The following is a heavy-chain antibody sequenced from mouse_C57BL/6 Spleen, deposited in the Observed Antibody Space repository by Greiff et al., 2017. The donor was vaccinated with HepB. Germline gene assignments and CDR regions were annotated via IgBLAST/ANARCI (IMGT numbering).Heavy chain of an antibody. J-gene: IGHJ1*03. D-gene: IGHD3-3*01. CDR2: INYDGSST. CDR1: GFTFSDYY. CDR3: AREAGYWYFDV. Sequence: EVKLVESEGGLVQPGSSMKLSCTASGFTFSDYYMAWVRQVPEKGLEWVANINYDGSSTYYLDSLKSRFIISRDNAKNILYLQMSSLKSEDTATYYCAREAGYWYFDVWGTGTTVTVSS. V-gene: IGHV5-16*01.